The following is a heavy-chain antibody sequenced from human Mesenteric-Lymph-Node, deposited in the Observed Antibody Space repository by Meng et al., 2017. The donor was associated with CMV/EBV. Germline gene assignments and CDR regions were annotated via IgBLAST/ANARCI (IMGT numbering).Heavy chain of an antibody. V-gene: IGHV4-61*01. J-gene: IGHJ4*02. Sequence: TVSGGSVSSGSHYWSWLRQPPGKGLEWIAYMYYSGSTNYNPSLKSRVTISVDTSKNQFSLKLSSLTAADTAVYYCARAGVRGVTNFDYWGQGTLVTVSS. CDR3: ARAGVRGVTNFDY. CDR2: MYYSGST. D-gene: IGHD3-10*01. CDR1: GGSVSSGSHY.